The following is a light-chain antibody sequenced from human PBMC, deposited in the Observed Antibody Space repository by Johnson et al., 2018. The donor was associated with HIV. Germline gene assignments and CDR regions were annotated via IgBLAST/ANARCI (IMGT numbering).Light chain of an antibody. CDR3: GTWDSSLRVL. Sequence: QSVLTQPPSVSAAPGQKVTISCSTNSSNFGNNYVSWYQQLPGTAPKLLIFKNNERPSGIPDRFSGSKSGTSATLGITGLQTGDEADYYCGTWDSSLRVLFGTGTKVTVL. J-gene: IGLJ1*01. V-gene: IGLV1-51*02. CDR1: SSNFGNNY. CDR2: KNN.